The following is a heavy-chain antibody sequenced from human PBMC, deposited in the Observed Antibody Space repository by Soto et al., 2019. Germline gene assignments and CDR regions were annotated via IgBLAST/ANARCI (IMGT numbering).Heavy chain of an antibody. CDR1: GYTFTGYY. D-gene: IGHD4-4*01. CDR3: ARVGRTVDYYYGMDV. V-gene: IGHV1-2*04. Sequence: QVQLVQSGAEVKKPGASVKVSCKASGYTFTGYYMHWVRQAPGQGLEWMGWINPNSGGTNYAQKFQGWVTMTKDTSISTAYMELSRLRSDDTAVYYCARVGRTVDYYYGMDVWGQGTTVTVSS. J-gene: IGHJ6*02. CDR2: INPNSGGT.